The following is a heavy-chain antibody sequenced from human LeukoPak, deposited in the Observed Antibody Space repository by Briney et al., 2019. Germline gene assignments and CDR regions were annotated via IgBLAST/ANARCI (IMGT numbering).Heavy chain of an antibody. Sequence: PGGSLRLSCAASGFTFSSYWMSWVRQAPGKGLEWVANIKQDGSEKYYVDSVKGRFTISRDNAKNSLYLQMNSLRAEDMALYYCARGYSSATWGSGGGFDIWGQGTMVTVSS. V-gene: IGHV3-7*03. CDR3: ARGYSSATWGSGGGFDI. CDR2: IKQDGSEK. J-gene: IGHJ3*02. D-gene: IGHD6-19*01. CDR1: GFTFSSYW.